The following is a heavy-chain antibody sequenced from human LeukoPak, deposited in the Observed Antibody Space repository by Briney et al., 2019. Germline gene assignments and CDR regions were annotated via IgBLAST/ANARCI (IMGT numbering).Heavy chain of an antibody. CDR1: GYSFISYW. Sequence: GGSLKISRKGSGYSFISYWIGWVRQMPGKGLEWMGIIYPGDSDTRYSPSFQGQVTISADNSISTAYLQRSSLKASDTARYYCARLLGQGGTASVLSYWGQGTLVTVSS. J-gene: IGHJ4*02. D-gene: IGHD5-18*01. V-gene: IGHV5-51*01. CDR3: ARLLGQGGTASVLSY. CDR2: IYPGDSDT.